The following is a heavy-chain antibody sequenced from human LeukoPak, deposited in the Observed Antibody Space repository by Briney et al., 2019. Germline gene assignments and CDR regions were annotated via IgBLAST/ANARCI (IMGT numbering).Heavy chain of an antibody. CDR2: ISSSSSYI. J-gene: IGHJ4*02. Sequence: PGGSLRLSCAASGFTFSSYSMNWVRQAPGKGLEWVSSISSSSSYIYYADSVKDRFTISRDNAKNSLYLQMNSLRAEDTAVYYCARDEIAVAGTFFEPGGRPPGDYWGQGTLVTVSS. CDR1: GFTFSSYS. CDR3: ARDEIAVAGTFFEPGGRPPGDY. V-gene: IGHV3-21*01. D-gene: IGHD6-19*01.